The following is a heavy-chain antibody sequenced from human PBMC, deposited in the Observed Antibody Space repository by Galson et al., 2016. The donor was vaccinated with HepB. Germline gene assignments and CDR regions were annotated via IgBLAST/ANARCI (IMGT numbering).Heavy chain of an antibody. V-gene: IGHV5-51*01. D-gene: IGHD5/OR15-5a*01. CDR1: GSSFTSNW. CDR2: IHPGDSQI. Sequence: QSGAEVKKPGESLKISCEGSGSSFTSNWVGWVRQMPGKGLEWTGIIHPGDSQIRYSPSFQGQVTMSADKSISTAYLQWSSLKASDTAIYYCVRHGQIGPVSYPGSMDVWGQGTTVTVSS. CDR3: VRHGQIGPVSYPGSMDV. J-gene: IGHJ6*02.